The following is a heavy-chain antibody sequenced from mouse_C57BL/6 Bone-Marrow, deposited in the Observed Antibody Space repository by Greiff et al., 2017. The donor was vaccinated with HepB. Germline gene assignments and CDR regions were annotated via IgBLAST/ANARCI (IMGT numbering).Heavy chain of an antibody. V-gene: IGHV1-81*01. CDR3: ARGATVVRYYYAMDY. CDR1: GYTFTSYG. Sequence: VNVVESGAELARPGASVKLSCKASGYTFTSYGISWVKQRTGQGLEWIGEIYPRSGNTYYNEKFKGKATLTADKSSSTAYMELRSLTSEDSAVYFCARGATVVRYYYAMDYWGQGTSVTVSS. CDR2: IYPRSGNT. J-gene: IGHJ4*01. D-gene: IGHD1-1*01.